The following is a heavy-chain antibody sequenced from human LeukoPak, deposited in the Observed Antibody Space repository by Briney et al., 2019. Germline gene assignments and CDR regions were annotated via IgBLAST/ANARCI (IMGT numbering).Heavy chain of an antibody. CDR1: GFTFSSYA. V-gene: IGHV3-30-3*01. CDR3: ARDNCSGGSCFGWFDP. J-gene: IGHJ5*02. D-gene: IGHD2-15*01. Sequence: PGRSLRLSCAASGFTFSSYAMHWVRQAPGKGLEWVAVISYDGSNKYYADSVKGRFTISRDNSKNTLYLQMNSLGAEDTAVYYCARDNCSGGSCFGWFDPWGQGTLVTVSS. CDR2: ISYDGSNK.